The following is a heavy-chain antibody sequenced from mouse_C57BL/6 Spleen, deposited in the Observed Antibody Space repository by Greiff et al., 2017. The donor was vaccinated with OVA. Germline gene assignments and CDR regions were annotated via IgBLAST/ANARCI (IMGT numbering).Heavy chain of an antibody. D-gene: IGHD1-1*01. V-gene: IGHV1-69*01. CDR1: GYTFTSYW. J-gene: IGHJ2*01. Sequence: QVQLKQPGAELVMPGASVKLSCKASGYTFTSYWMHWVKQRPGQGLEWIGEIDPSDSYTNYNQKFKGKSTLTVDKSSSTAYMQLSSLTSEDSAVDYCARSGITTVPYYVGLRGQGTTRPGSS. CDR2: IDPSDSYT. CDR3: ARSGITTVPYYVGL.